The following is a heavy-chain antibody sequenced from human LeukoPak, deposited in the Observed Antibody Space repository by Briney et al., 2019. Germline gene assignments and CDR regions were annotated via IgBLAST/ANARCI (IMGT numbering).Heavy chain of an antibody. D-gene: IGHD2-2*01. V-gene: IGHV4-61*01. Sequence: SETLSLTCTVSGGSVSSGSYYWSWIRQPPGKGLEWIGYIYYSGSTNYNPSLKSRVTISVDTSKNQFSLKLSSVTAADTAVYYCARDPEEYCSSTSCYYDYWGQGTLVTVSS. CDR1: GGSVSSGSYY. CDR2: IYYSGST. CDR3: ARDPEEYCSSTSCYYDY. J-gene: IGHJ4*02.